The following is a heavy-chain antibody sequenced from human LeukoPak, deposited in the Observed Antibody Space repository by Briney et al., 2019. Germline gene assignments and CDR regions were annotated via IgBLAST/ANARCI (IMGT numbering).Heavy chain of an antibody. Sequence: PGGSLRLSCAASGFTFNSYWMHWVRQAPGKGLVWVSRINSDGSGTSDADFVKGRFTISRDNSKNTLYLQMNSLRAEDTAVYYCAKTQRSSSWGSGAFDIWGQGTMVTVSS. J-gene: IGHJ3*02. CDR2: INSDGSGT. CDR3: AKTQRSSSWGSGAFDI. D-gene: IGHD6-13*01. CDR1: GFTFNSYW. V-gene: IGHV3-74*01.